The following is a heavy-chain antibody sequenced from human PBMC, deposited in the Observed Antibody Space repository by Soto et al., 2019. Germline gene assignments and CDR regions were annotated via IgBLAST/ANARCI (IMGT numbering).Heavy chain of an antibody. CDR2: IGTDGNT. CDR1: GFSFISYA. Sequence: GGVVKRTCVAFGFSFISYAMNWVRQAPGKGLAWVSAIGTDGNTYYANSVKGRFTISRDNSRTTLYLQMNSLRVEDTALYYCVRKYPGTRPFDYWGQGTLVTVSS. D-gene: IGHD2-2*01. V-gene: IGHV3-23*01. CDR3: VRKYPGTRPFDY. J-gene: IGHJ4*01.